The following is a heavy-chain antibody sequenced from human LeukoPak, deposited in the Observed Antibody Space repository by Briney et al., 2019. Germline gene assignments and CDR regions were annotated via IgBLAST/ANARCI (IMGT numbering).Heavy chain of an antibody. D-gene: IGHD3-3*01. CDR3: ARDGYDFWSGYPHYGMDV. CDR1: GGSISSYY. J-gene: IGHJ6*02. V-gene: IGHV4-4*07. Sequence: SETLSLTCTVSGGSISSYYWSWIRQPAGKGLEWIGRIYTSGSTNYSPSLKSRVTMSVDTSKNQFSLKLSSVTAADTAVYYCARDGYDFWSGYPHYGMDVWGQGTTVTVSS. CDR2: IYTSGST.